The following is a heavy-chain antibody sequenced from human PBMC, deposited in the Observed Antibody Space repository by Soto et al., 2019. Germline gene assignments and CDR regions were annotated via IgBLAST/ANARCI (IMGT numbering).Heavy chain of an antibody. J-gene: IGHJ4*02. V-gene: IGHV4-59*08. Sequence: SEAVSLTCTVSNSAISKYYWSWIRQPPGKGLEWIGYIYCSGSTYYNPSLESRVTISVDTSKNQFSLKLSSVTAADTAVYYCARLYGFSCFDYWGQGTLVTVSS. CDR1: NSAISKYY. CDR3: ARLYGFSCFDY. D-gene: IGHD5-18*01. CDR2: IYCSGST.